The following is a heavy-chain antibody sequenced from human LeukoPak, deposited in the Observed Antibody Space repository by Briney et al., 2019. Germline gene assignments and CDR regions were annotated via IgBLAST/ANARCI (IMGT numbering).Heavy chain of an antibody. CDR1: GFSVSNNF. Sequence: GGSLRLSCAASGFSVSNNFMSWVRQAPGKGLEWVSVIYSGGSTYYADSVKGRFTFSRDNSKNTLYLQMNSLRAEDTAIYYRANTYYDILTGPPEEVDYWGQGTLVTVSS. CDR2: IYSGGST. V-gene: IGHV3-53*01. CDR3: ANTYYDILTGPPEEVDY. J-gene: IGHJ4*02. D-gene: IGHD3-9*01.